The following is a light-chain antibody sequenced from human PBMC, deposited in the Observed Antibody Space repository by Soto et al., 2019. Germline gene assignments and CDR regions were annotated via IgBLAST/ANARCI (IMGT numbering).Light chain of an antibody. CDR2: DVT. V-gene: IGLV2-11*01. CDR3: CSYGDTFYV. CDR1: SNNVGGYLS. Sequence: QSALTQPHSVSGSPGQSVTISCSGTSNNVGGYLSVSWYQVHPGKAPQLIIYDVTKRPSGVPDRFSGSKSANTASLTISGLQAEDEADYYCCSYGDTFYVFGTGTKVTVL. J-gene: IGLJ1*01.